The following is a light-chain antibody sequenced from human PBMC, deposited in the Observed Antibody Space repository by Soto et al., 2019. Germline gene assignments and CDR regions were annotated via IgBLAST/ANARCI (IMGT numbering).Light chain of an antibody. V-gene: IGKV3-20*01. Sequence: EIVLTQSPCTLSLSAGEGATLSWGASQSISSNFLAWYQQKSGQAPRLLIHGASNRATGIPDRFSGSGPGTDFTLAITRLETEDFAVYYCQQYGGSPRTFGQGTRLEIK. J-gene: IGKJ5*01. CDR1: QSISSNF. CDR3: QQYGGSPRT. CDR2: GAS.